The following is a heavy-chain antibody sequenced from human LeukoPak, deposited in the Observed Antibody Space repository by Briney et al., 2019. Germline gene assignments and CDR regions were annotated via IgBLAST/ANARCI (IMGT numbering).Heavy chain of an antibody. CDR3: ARGASVDTAMVPFDY. J-gene: IGHJ4*02. V-gene: IGHV4-34*01. Sequence: TSETLSLTCAVYGGSFSGYYWSWIRQPPGKGLERIGEINHSGSTNYNPSLKSRVTISVDTSKNQFSLKLSSVTAADTAVYYCARGASVDTAMVPFDYWGQGTLVTVSS. CDR1: GGSFSGYY. D-gene: IGHD5-18*01. CDR2: INHSGST.